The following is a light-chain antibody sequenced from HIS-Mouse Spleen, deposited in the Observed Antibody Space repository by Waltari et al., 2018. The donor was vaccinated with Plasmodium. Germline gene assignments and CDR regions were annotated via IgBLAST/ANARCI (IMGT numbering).Light chain of an antibody. J-gene: IGKJ4*01. V-gene: IGKV1-8*01. CDR3: QQYYSYLLT. CDR2: AAS. CDR1: QGISSY. Sequence: AIRMTQSPSSFSASTGDRVPITCRASQGISSYLAWYQQKPGKAHKLLIYAASTLQSGVPSRFSGSGSGTDFTLTISCLQSEDFATYYCQQYYSYLLTFGGGTKVEIK.